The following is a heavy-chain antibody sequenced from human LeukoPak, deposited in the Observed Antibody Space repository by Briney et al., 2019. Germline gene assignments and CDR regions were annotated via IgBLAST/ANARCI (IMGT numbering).Heavy chain of an antibody. CDR2: IWYDGSNK. Sequence: GGSLRLSCAASGFTFSSYGMHWVRQAPGKGLEWVAVIWYDGSNKYYADSVKGRFTISRDNSKNTLYLQMNSLRSEDTAVYYCAADSGEYVRFLEWLTNYYYYGMDVWGQGTTVTVSS. V-gene: IGHV3-33*01. D-gene: IGHD3-3*01. J-gene: IGHJ6*02. CDR1: GFTFSSYG. CDR3: AADSGEYVRFLEWLTNYYYYGMDV.